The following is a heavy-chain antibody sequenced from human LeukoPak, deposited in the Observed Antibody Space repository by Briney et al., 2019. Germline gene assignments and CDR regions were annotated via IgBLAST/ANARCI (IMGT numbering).Heavy chain of an antibody. Sequence: GGSLRLSCAASGFTFSSYAMSWVGQAPGKGLEWVSAISGSGGSTYYADSVKGRFTISRDNSKNTLYLQMNSLRAEDTAVYYCAKAPGYSGYDGTFDYWGQGTLVTVSS. J-gene: IGHJ4*02. V-gene: IGHV3-23*01. CDR3: AKAPGYSGYDGTFDY. CDR2: ISGSGGST. CDR1: GFTFSSYA. D-gene: IGHD5-12*01.